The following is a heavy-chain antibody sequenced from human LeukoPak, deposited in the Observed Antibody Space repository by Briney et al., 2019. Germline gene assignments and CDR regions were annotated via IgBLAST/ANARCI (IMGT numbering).Heavy chain of an antibody. Sequence: ASVKVSCKASGYTFTSYDINWVRQATGQGLEWMGWMNPNSGNTGYAQKFQGRVTMTRNTSINTAYMELSSLRSEDTALYYCTRGAFSNGWYGPRKFDPWGQGTLVTVSS. V-gene: IGHV1-8*01. CDR2: MNPNSGNT. D-gene: IGHD6-13*01. CDR1: GYTFTSYD. CDR3: TRGAFSNGWYGPRKFDP. J-gene: IGHJ5*02.